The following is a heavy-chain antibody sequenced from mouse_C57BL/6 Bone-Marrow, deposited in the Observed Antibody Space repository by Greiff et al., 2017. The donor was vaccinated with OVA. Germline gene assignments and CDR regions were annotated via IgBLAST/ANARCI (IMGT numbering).Heavy chain of an antibody. V-gene: IGHV1-82*01. Sequence: QVQLKESGPELVKPGASVKISCKASGYAFSSSWMNWVKQRPGQGLEWIGRIYPGDGDTTYNGKFKGKATLTADKSSSTAYMQLSSLTSEDSAVYVCARHEDVYDASYIDYWGQGTTLTVSS. CDR3: ARHEDVYDASYIDY. D-gene: IGHD2-2*01. CDR1: GYAFSSSW. CDR2: IYPGDGDT. J-gene: IGHJ2*01.